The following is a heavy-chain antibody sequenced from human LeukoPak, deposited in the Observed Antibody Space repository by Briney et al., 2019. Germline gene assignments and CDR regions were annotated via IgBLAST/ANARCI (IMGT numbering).Heavy chain of an antibody. CDR3: ARSSSRPYYFDH. CDR1: GGSISSYY. V-gene: IGHV4-59*01. Sequence: SETLSLTCTVSGGSISSYYWSWIRQPPGKGLEWIGSIYYSGSTNYNPSLKSRVTISVDTSKNQFSLKLSSVTAADTAVYYCARSSSRPYYFDHWGQGPLVTVSS. D-gene: IGHD6-13*01. J-gene: IGHJ4*02. CDR2: IYYSGST.